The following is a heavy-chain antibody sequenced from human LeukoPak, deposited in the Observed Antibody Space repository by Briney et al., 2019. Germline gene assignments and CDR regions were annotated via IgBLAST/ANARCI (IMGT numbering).Heavy chain of an antibody. D-gene: IGHD2-2*01. CDR3: ARGRCSSTSCYFDP. Sequence: ASVKVSCKASGYTFTSYAMNWVRQAPGQGLEWMGWINTNTGNPTYAQGFTGRFVFSLDTSVSTAYLQISSLKAEDTAVYYCARGRCSSTSCYFDPWGQGTLVTVSS. J-gene: IGHJ5*02. CDR2: INTNTGNP. CDR1: GYTFTSYA. V-gene: IGHV7-4-1*02.